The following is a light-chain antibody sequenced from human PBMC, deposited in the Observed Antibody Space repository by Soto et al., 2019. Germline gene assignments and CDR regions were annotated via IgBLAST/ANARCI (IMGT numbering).Light chain of an antibody. CDR1: QSISVW. CDR3: QHYNDYSWT. Sequence: DIHMTQSPSTLSASVGDRVTITCRASQSISVWLAWYQQKPGKAPNLLIYKTSSLETGVPSRFSGSGSGTDFTLTINSLQPDDFATYYSQHYNDYSWTFGQGTKVEIK. V-gene: IGKV1-5*03. CDR2: KTS. J-gene: IGKJ1*01.